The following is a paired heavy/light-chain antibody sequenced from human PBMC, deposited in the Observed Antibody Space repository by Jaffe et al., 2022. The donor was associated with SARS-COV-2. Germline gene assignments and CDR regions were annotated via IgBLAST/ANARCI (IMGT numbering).Light chain of an antibody. J-gene: IGLJ3*02. CDR3: AAWDGSLNGRWV. V-gene: IGLV1-44*01. CDR1: SSNIGSNT. CDR2: NNN. Sequence: QSVLTQPPSASGTPGQRVAISCSGSSSNIGSNTVNWYQQLPGTAPKLLIYNNNQRPSGVPDRISGSKSGASASLAISGLQSEDESVYYCAAWDGSLNGRWVFGGGTKLTVL.
Heavy chain of an antibody. V-gene: IGHV4-38-2*02. CDR2: IYHSGIT. J-gene: IGHJ6*03. CDR3: ARDFCSGTSCHQYYYYYMDV. CDR1: GYSISSGYY. Sequence: QVQLQESGPGLVKPSETLFLTCSVSGYSISSGYYWGWIRQPPGKGLEWIASIYHSGITYYNPSLKSRVTISVDTSRNQLSLRLSSVTATDTAVYYCARDFCSGTSCHQYYYYYMDVWGKGTTVTVS. D-gene: IGHD2-2*01.